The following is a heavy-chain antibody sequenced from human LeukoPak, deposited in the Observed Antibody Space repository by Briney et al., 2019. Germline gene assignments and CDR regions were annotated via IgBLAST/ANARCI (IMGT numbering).Heavy chain of an antibody. CDR1: GYRFTTYW. Sequence: GESLKISCKVSGYRFTTYWIVWVRQMPGKGLEWMGIIYPSDSDTRYSPSFQGQVTVSVDRSISTAYLQWSSLKASDTAMYFCARSLTVASGVDYWGQGTLVTVSS. V-gene: IGHV5-51*01. J-gene: IGHJ4*02. D-gene: IGHD1-26*01. CDR3: ARSLTVASGVDY. CDR2: IYPSDSDT.